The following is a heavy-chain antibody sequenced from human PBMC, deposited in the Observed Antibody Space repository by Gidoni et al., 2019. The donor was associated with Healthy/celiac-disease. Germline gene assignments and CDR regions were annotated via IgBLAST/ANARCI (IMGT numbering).Heavy chain of an antibody. Sequence: EVQLVESGGGLVQPGGSLRLSCAASGFTVSSTYMSWVRQAPGKGLEWVSVIYSGGSTYYADSVKGRFTISRDNSKNTLYLQMNSLRAEDTAVYYCARVQQWLAYNWFDPWGQGTLVTVSS. CDR3: ARVQQWLAYNWFDP. CDR1: GFTVSSTY. J-gene: IGHJ5*02. D-gene: IGHD6-19*01. CDR2: IYSGGST. V-gene: IGHV3-66*01.